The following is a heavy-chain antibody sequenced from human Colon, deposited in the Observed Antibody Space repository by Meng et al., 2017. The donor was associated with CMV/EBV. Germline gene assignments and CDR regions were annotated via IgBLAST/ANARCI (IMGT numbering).Heavy chain of an antibody. CDR2: ISSAGDEI. D-gene: IGHD2-2*02. CDR3: AKNLFVPPAIMSVFAPNDY. Sequence: ETLSPTCAASGSTFSSYSMNWVRQAPGKGLEWVAVISSAGDEIYYADSVKGRFIDSRDNAKNTLFLQIKGLGAEDTAVYYCAKNLFVPPAIMSVFAPNDYWGQGTLVTVSS. V-gene: IGHV3-23*01. CDR1: GSTFSSYS. J-gene: IGHJ4*02.